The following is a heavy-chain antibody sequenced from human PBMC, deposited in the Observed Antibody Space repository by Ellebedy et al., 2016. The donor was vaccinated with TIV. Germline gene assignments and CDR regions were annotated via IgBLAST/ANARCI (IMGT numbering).Heavy chain of an antibody. V-gene: IGHV4-31*03. Sequence: SETLSLTXTVSGGSISSGGYYWSWIRQHPGKGLEWIGYIYYSGSTYYNPSLKSRVTISVDTSKNQFSLKLSSVTAADTAVYYCAREGDCSSTSCYNFDYWGQGTLVTVSS. CDR2: IYYSGST. D-gene: IGHD2-2*01. J-gene: IGHJ4*02. CDR3: AREGDCSSTSCYNFDY. CDR1: GGSISSGGYY.